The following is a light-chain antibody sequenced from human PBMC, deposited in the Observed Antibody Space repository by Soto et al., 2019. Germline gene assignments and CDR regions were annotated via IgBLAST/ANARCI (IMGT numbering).Light chain of an antibody. CDR1: SGHSSYA. J-gene: IGLJ3*02. V-gene: IGLV4-69*01. CDR3: QTWGTGYWV. CDR2: LNSDGSH. Sequence: QPVLTQSPSASASLGASVKLTCTLNSGHSSYAIAWYQQQLEKGPRYLMKLNSDGSHTKGDGIPDRFSGSSSGAERYLTISSLQSEDEADYYCQTWGTGYWVFGGGTKLTVL.